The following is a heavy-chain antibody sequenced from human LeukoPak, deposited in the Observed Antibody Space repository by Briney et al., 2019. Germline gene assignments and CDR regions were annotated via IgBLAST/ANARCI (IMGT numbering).Heavy chain of an antibody. Sequence: SETLSLTCAVYGGSFSGYYWSWIRQPPGKGLEWIGEINHSGSTNYNPSLKSRVTISVDTSKNQFSLKLSSVTAADTAVYYCARAVYFWSGTNWFDPWGQGTLVTVSS. D-gene: IGHD3-3*01. V-gene: IGHV4-34*01. J-gene: IGHJ5*02. CDR3: ARAVYFWSGTNWFDP. CDR1: GGSFSGYY. CDR2: INHSGST.